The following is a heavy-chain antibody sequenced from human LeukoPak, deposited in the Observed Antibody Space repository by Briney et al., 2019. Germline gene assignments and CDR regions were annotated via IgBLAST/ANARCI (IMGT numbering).Heavy chain of an antibody. Sequence: SQTLSLTCTVSGGTISSGSYYWSWIRQPAGKGLEWIGRIYTSGSTNYNPSLKSRGTISVDTSKNQFYLKLSSVTAADPAVYYCAREYPGIEAAGKGSFGYWGQGTLVTVSS. J-gene: IGHJ4*02. CDR1: GGTISSGSYY. V-gene: IGHV4-61*02. D-gene: IGHD6-13*01. CDR3: AREYPGIEAAGKGSFGY. CDR2: IYTSGST.